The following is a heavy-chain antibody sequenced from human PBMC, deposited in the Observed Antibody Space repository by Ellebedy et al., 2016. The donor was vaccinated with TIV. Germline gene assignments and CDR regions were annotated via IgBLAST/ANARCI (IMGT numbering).Heavy chain of an antibody. D-gene: IGHD6-13*01. CDR3: ARESDYSSSCSDY. V-gene: IGHV1-18*04. CDR1: GYTFISHA. CDR2: ISAYTGNT. J-gene: IGHJ4*02. Sequence: AASVKVSCKASGYTFISHAFSWVRQAPGQGLEWMGWISAYTGNTNYARKLQGRVTMTTDTSTGTAYIELRSLRVDDTAVYYWARESDYSSSCSDYWGQGTLVTVSS.